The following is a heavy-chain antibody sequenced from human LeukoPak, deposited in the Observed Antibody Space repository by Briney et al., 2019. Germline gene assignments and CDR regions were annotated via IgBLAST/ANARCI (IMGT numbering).Heavy chain of an antibody. Sequence: GGSLRLSCAASGFPFRSYSMSWVRQAPGKGLEWASSISPGSDYLYYADSVKGRFIISRDDATNSVFLQMNSLRGEDTAVFFCTTDLGYTDYGYFDSWGQGTLVTVSS. D-gene: IGHD4-17*01. CDR2: ISPGSDYL. CDR1: GFPFRSYS. V-gene: IGHV3-21*04. CDR3: TTDLGYTDYGYFDS. J-gene: IGHJ4*02.